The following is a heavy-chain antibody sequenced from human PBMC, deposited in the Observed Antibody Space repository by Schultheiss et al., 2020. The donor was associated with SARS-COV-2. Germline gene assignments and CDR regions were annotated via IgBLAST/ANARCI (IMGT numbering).Heavy chain of an antibody. D-gene: IGHD2-15*01. CDR2: FSSDGHSE. V-gene: IGHV3-30*18. J-gene: IGHJ3*01. Sequence: GESLKISCVASEFTFSTYTMNWVRQAPGKGLEWVAVFSSDGHSEYYADSVKGRFTISRDNSKNTLYLQMNSLRAEDTAVYYCAKDSGGSSLDWGQGTMVTVSS. CDR3: AKDSGGSSLD. CDR1: EFTFSTYT.